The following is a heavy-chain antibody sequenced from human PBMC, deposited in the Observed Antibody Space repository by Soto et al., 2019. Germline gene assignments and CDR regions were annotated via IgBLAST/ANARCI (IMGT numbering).Heavy chain of an antibody. J-gene: IGHJ3*02. V-gene: IGHV3-74*01. D-gene: IGHD2-15*01. CDR2: INSDGSST. Sequence: GGSLRLSCAASGFTFSSYWMHWVRQAPGKGLVWVSRINSDGSSTSYADSVKGRFTISRDNTKNTLYLQMNSLRAEDRAVYYCARDGGYCSGGSCHYAFDIWGQGTMVTVSS. CDR1: GFTFSSYW. CDR3: ARDGGYCSGGSCHYAFDI.